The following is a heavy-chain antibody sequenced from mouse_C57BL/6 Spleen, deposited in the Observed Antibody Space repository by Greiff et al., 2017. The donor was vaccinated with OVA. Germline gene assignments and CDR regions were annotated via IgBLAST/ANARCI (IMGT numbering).Heavy chain of an antibody. Sequence: EVNLVESGGGLVKPGGSLKLSCAASGFTFSSYTMSWVRQTPEKRLEWVATISGGGGNTYYPDSGKGRFTISRDNAKNTLYLQMSSLRSEDTALYYCARDDYDFAWFAYWGQGTLVTVSA. D-gene: IGHD2-4*01. J-gene: IGHJ3*01. CDR2: ISGGGGNT. V-gene: IGHV5-9*01. CDR3: ARDDYDFAWFAY. CDR1: GFTFSSYT.